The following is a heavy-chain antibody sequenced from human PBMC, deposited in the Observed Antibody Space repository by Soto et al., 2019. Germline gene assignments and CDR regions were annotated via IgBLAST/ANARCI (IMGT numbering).Heavy chain of an antibody. CDR3: AKDAKRCSGGSCPYY. CDR2: ISGSGGST. J-gene: IGHJ4*02. Sequence: EVQLVESGGGLVQPGRSLRLSCAASGFTFDDYAMHWVRQAPGKGLEWVSGISGSGGSTYYADSVKGRFTISRDNSKNTLYLQMNSLRAEDTAVYYCAKDAKRCSGGSCPYYWGQGTLVTVSS. D-gene: IGHD2-15*01. V-gene: IGHV3-23*04. CDR1: GFTFDDYA.